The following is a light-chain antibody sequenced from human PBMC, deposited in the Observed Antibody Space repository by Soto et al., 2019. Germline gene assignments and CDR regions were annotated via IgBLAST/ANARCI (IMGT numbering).Light chain of an antibody. CDR1: SSDIGGYNY. Sequence: SVLTQPPSASESPGQSVTISCTGTSSDIGGYNYVSWYQQYPGKAPKLMIYEVTKRPSGVPDRFSGSKSGNTASLTVSGLQAEDEADYYCSSYAGSNNFVFGTGTKVTVL. J-gene: IGLJ1*01. CDR3: SSYAGSNNFV. V-gene: IGLV2-8*01. CDR2: EVT.